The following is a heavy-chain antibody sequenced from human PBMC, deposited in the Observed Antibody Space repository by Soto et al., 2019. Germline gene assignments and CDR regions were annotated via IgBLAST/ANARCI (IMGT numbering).Heavy chain of an antibody. CDR3: ARDPGPSTTMKWAPGTHY. CDR2: IIPIFGTA. J-gene: IGHJ4*02. D-gene: IGHD2-2*01. CDR1: GGTFSSYA. V-gene: IGHV1-69*12. Sequence: QVQLVQSGAEVKKPGSSVKVSCKASGGTFSSYAISWVRQAPGQGLEWMGGIIPIFGTANYAQKFQGRVTITAEESTSTAYMELSSLRSAATAVYSCARDPGPSTTMKWAPGTHYSGKATL.